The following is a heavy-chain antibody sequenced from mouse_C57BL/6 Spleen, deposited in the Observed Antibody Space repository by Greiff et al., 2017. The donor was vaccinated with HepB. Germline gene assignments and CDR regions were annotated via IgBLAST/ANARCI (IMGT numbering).Heavy chain of an antibody. V-gene: IGHV3-6*01. CDR1: GYSITSGYY. J-gene: IGHJ2*01. D-gene: IGHD1-1*01. CDR2: ISYDGSN. Sequence: VQLKESGPGLVKPSQSLSLTCSVTGYSITSGYYWNWIRQFPGNKLEWMGYISYDGSNNYNPSLKNRISITRYTSKNQFFLKLNSVTTEDTATYYCASSITTVDYWGQGTTLTVSS. CDR3: ASSITTVDY.